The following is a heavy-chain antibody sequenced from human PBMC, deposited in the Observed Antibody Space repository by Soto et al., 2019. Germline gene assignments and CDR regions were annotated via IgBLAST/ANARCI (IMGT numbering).Heavy chain of an antibody. V-gene: IGHV4-31*03. CDR3: ARSGEGTLTMN. CDR2: IYYSGST. CDR1: GGSISSGGYY. J-gene: IGHJ4*02. Sequence: QVQLQESGPGLVKPSQTLSLTCTVSGGSISSGGYYWSWIRQHPGKGLEWIGYIYYSGSTYYNPSLQSRVTIAGDTSKNPFSLKLSSVTAADTAVYYCARSGEGTLTMNWGQGTLVTVSS. D-gene: IGHD4-17*01.